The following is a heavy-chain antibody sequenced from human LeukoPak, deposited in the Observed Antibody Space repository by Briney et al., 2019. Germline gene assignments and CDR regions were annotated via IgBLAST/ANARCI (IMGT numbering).Heavy chain of an antibody. J-gene: IGHJ3*01. D-gene: IGHD1-1*01. CDR2: IYYSGST. Sequence: PSETLSLTCTVSGGSISSSSYYWGWIRQPPGKGLEWIGGIYYSGSTYYNPSLKSRVIVSVDTSRNRFSLNLTSVTAADTAVYYCARVHWTNAFDVWGQGTMVTVSS. CDR3: ARVHWTNAFDV. CDR1: GGSISSSSYY. V-gene: IGHV4-39*07.